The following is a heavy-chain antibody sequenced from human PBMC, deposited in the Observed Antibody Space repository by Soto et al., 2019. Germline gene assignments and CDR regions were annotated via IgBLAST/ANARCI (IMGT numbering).Heavy chain of an antibody. CDR1: GGSVSSSSCY. Sequence: SETLSLTCTVSGGSVSSSSCYWGWIRQPPGKGLEWIGSIYYSGSTYYNPSLKSRVTISVDTSKNQFSLKLSSVTAADTAVYYCARVEGAAYFDYWGQGTLVTVSS. CDR3: ARVEGAAYFDY. CDR2: IYYSGST. V-gene: IGHV4-39*07. J-gene: IGHJ4*02. D-gene: IGHD2-15*01.